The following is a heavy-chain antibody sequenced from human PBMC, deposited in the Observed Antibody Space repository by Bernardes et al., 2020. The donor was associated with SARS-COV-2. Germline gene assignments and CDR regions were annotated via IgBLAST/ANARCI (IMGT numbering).Heavy chain of an antibody. CDR1: GFNFNNYG. Sequence: GGSLRLSCAASGFNFNNYGMNWVRQAPGKGLEWVAVISYEGSIIFYGDSVKGRFTISRDNSKKKVYLQMTSLRAEDTAVYYCARRGDIFELGRPSPDYCGQGTLVTVSS. D-gene: IGHD3-3*02. V-gene: IGHV3-30*03. CDR2: ISYEGSII. CDR3: ARRGDIFELGRPSPDY. J-gene: IGHJ4*02.